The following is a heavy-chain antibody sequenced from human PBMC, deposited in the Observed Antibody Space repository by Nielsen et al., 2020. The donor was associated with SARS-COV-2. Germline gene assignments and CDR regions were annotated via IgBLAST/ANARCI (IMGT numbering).Heavy chain of an antibody. V-gene: IGHV4-59*01. D-gene: IGHD6-13*01. CDR3: ARGLLCRGGSNSCPRKDNWFDP. Sequence: WIRQPPGKGLEWIGYIYYSGSTNYNPSLKSRVTISVDTSKNQFSLKLSSVTAADTAVYYCARGLLCRGGSNSCPRKDNWFDPWGQGTLVTVSS. J-gene: IGHJ5*02. CDR2: IYYSGST.